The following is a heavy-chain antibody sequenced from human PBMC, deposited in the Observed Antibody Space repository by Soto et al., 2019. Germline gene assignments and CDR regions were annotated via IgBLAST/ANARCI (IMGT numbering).Heavy chain of an antibody. J-gene: IGHJ4*02. CDR2: IYYTGAT. Sequence: QVELQESGPRLVKSSGTLSLTCEVSSGSISTGNWWSWVRQPPGKGLEWIGEIYYTGATNYNPSLKTRVTMKIDKSKDQFSLILTSATGADTAVYYCARVFSSGSGWMYYFDFWGQGILVSVSS. D-gene: IGHD6-25*01. CDR1: SGSISTGNW. V-gene: IGHV4-4*02. CDR3: ARVFSSGSGWMYYFDF.